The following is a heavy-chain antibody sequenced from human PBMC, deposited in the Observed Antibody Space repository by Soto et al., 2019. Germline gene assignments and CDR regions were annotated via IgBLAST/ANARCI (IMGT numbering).Heavy chain of an antibody. J-gene: IGHJ4*02. D-gene: IGHD3-10*01. Sequence: SETLSLTCAVYGGSFSGYYWSWIRQPPGKGLEWIGEINHSGSTNYNPSLKSRVTISVDTSKNQFSLRLSSVTAAATAVYYCARAGHYYGSGSYYPRMRFDYWGQGTLVTVSS. V-gene: IGHV4-34*01. CDR3: ARAGHYYGSGSYYPRMRFDY. CDR2: INHSGST. CDR1: GGSFSGYY.